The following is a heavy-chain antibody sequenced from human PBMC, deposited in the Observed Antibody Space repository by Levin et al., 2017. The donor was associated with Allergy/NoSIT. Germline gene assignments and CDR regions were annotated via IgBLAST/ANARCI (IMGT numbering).Heavy chain of an antibody. CDR2: IYPGDSDT. Sequence: GESLKISCKGFGYSFTSYWIGWVRQMPGKGLEWMGIIYPGDSDTRYSPSFQGQVTISADKSISTAYLQWSSLKASDTAMYYCARLKRDDGYSSGWVLDYWGQGTLVTVSS. V-gene: IGHV5-51*01. D-gene: IGHD6-19*01. CDR3: ARLKRDDGYSSGWVLDY. CDR1: GYSFTSYW. J-gene: IGHJ4*02.